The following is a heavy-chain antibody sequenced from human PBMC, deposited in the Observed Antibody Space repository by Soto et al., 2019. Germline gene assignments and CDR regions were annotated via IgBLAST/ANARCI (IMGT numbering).Heavy chain of an antibody. J-gene: IGHJ6*02. V-gene: IGHV5-10-1*01. CDR1: GYSFTSYW. CDR2: IDPSDSYT. D-gene: IGHD2-2*02. Sequence: GESLKISCKGSGYSFTSYWISWVRQMPGKGLEWMGRIDPSDSYTNYSPSFQGHVTISADKSISTAYLQWSSLKASDTAMYYCARIVVVPAAIDYYYGMDVWGQGTPVTVSS. CDR3: ARIVVVPAAIDYYYGMDV.